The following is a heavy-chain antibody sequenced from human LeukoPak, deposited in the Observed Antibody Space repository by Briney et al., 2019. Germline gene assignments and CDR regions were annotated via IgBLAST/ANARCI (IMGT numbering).Heavy chain of an antibody. V-gene: IGHV2-5*01. Sequence: SGPTLVNPTQTLTLTCTFSGFSLSTSGVGVGWIRQPPGKALEWLALIYWNDDKRYSPSLKNRLTITKDTSKNQVVLTMTNMDPVDTATYYCAHSRYNWNYDRRPFDYWGQGTLVTVSS. CDR2: IYWNDDK. CDR1: GFSLSTSGVG. D-gene: IGHD1-7*01. J-gene: IGHJ4*02. CDR3: AHSRYNWNYDRRPFDY.